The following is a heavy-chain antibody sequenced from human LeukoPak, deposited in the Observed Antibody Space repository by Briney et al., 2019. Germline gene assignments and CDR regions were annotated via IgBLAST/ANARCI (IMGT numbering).Heavy chain of an antibody. Sequence: PGRSLRLSCAASGFTFSSYAMHWVRQAPGKGLEWEAVISYDGSNKYYADSVKGRFTISRDNSKNTLYLQMNSLRAEDTAVYYCARGPFDYWGQGTLVTVSS. CDR1: GFTFSSYA. V-gene: IGHV3-30-3*01. CDR2: ISYDGSNK. J-gene: IGHJ4*02. CDR3: ARGPFDY.